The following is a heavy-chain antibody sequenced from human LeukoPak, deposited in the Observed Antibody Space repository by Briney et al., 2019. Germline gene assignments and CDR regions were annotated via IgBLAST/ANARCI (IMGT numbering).Heavy chain of an antibody. CDR3: ARGAKPHYYYYYGMDV. J-gene: IGHJ6*04. CDR2: ISSSSSYT. V-gene: IGHV3-11*06. D-gene: IGHD1-26*01. CDR1: GFTFSDYY. Sequence: PGGSLRLSCAASGFTFSDYYMSWKRQAPGKGLEWVPYISSSSSYTNYADSVKGRFTISRDNAKNSLYLQMNSLRAEDTAVYYCARGAKPHYYYYYGMDVWGKGTTVTVSS.